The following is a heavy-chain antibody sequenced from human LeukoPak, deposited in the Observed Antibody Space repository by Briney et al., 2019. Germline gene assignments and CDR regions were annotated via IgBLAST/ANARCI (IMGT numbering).Heavy chain of an antibody. J-gene: IGHJ4*02. Sequence: ASVKVSCKASDYIFTSFGICWVRQAPGQGLEWMGWISAYNGNTNYAQNLQGRVTMTTDTSTSTAYMELRTLRSDDTAVYYCARSNTGTTDFDYWGQGTLVTVSS. CDR3: ARSNTGTTDFDY. D-gene: IGHD1-1*01. CDR2: ISAYNGNT. CDR1: DYIFTSFG. V-gene: IGHV1-18*01.